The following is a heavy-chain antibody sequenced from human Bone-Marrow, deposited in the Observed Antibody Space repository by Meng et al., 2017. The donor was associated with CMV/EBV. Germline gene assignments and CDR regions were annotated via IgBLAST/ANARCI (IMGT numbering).Heavy chain of an antibody. Sequence: LKISCAASGFTFDDYAMHWVRQAPGKGLEWVSGISWNSGSIGYADSVKGRFTISRDNAKNSLYLQMNSLRAEDTALYYCAKARFLTGNYGMDVWGQGTTVTVSS. V-gene: IGHV3-9*01. J-gene: IGHJ6*02. CDR1: GFTFDDYA. CDR2: ISWNSGSI. D-gene: IGHD3-9*01. CDR3: AKARFLTGNYGMDV.